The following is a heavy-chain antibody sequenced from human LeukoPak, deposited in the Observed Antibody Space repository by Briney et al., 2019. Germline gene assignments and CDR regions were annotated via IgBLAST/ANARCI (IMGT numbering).Heavy chain of an antibody. J-gene: IGHJ4*02. D-gene: IGHD3-10*01. CDR2: INPSGGST. Sequence: ASVKVSCKASGYTFTSYYMHWVRQAPGQGLEWMGVINPSGGSTSYAQKFQARITLTTDTSTSTAYMELRSLRSDDTAVYYCARGGSFGTYWGQGTLVTVSS. CDR1: GYTFTSYY. V-gene: IGHV1-46*01. CDR3: ARGGSFGTY.